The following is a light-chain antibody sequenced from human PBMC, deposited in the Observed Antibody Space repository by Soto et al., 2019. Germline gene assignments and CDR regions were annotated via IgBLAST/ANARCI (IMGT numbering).Light chain of an antibody. V-gene: IGKV3-20*01. J-gene: IGKJ1*01. CDR2: GAS. Sequence: EIVLTQSPGTPSLSPGERATLSCRASQSVSSNYLAWYQQKPGQAPRLLVYGASSRATGIPDRFSGSGSGTDFTLTISRLEPEDFAVYYCQQYGGSPMTFGQGTKVEIK. CDR1: QSVSSNY. CDR3: QQYGGSPMT.